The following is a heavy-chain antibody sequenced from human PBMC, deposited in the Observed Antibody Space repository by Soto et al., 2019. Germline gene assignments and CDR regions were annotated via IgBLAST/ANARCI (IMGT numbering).Heavy chain of an antibody. CDR2: IGTSGTKI. D-gene: IGHD3-3*01. CDR1: GYTFSDYS. CDR3: ASHYDMWSGYFSPGDY. V-gene: IGHV3-11*01. Sequence: QVQLVESGGDLVKPGGSLRLSCAASGYTFSDYSMSWIRQAPGKGLEWVSYIGTSGTKIYYADSVKGRFTITRDNAKNSLYLEMNRLRDEDTAVYYCASHYDMWSGYFSPGDYWGQGTLVTGSS. J-gene: IGHJ4*02.